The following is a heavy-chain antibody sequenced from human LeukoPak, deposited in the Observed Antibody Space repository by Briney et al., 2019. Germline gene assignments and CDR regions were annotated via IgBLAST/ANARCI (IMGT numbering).Heavy chain of an antibody. V-gene: IGHV3-21*01. J-gene: IGHJ4*02. CDR3: ASPAKPGGVHFDY. D-gene: IGHD1-14*01. CDR2: ISSGSSAI. CDR1: GFTFTTYS. Sequence: GGSLRLSCEASGFTFTTYSMTWVRQAPGKGLEWVSIISSGSSAIFSADALKGRFTISRDDAKNLLYLDMNSLRAEDTAVYYCASPAKPGGVHFDYWGQGTLVTVSS.